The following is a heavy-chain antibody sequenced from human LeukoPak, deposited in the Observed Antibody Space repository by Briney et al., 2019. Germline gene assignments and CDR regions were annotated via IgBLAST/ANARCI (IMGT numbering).Heavy chain of an antibody. D-gene: IGHD3-16*01. CDR1: GGSLTSYY. CDR3: TRAPSRSWGSTFDY. V-gene: IGHV4-59*01. CDR2: IYYSGST. Sequence: SETLSLTCIVSGGSLTSYYWSWIRQPPGKGLEWIGYIYYSGSTNYNPSLKSRVTISVDTSKNQFSLKLSSVTAADTAMYYCTRAPSRSWGSTFDYWGQGTLVTVSS. J-gene: IGHJ4*02.